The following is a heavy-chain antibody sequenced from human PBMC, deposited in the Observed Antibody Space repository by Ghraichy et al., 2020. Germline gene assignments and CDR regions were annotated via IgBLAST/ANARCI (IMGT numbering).Heavy chain of an antibody. Sequence: GGSLRLSCAASGFTFSSYAMSWVRQAPRKGLEWVSFISGSGTNTYYADSVKGRFTISRDNSKNTLFLQMNSLRAEDAAVYYCAKGDYSYAYVLTFGYWGQGTLVAVSS. J-gene: IGHJ4*02. D-gene: IGHD5-18*01. CDR2: ISGSGTNT. CDR1: GFTFSSYA. V-gene: IGHV3-23*01. CDR3: AKGDYSYAYVLTFGY.